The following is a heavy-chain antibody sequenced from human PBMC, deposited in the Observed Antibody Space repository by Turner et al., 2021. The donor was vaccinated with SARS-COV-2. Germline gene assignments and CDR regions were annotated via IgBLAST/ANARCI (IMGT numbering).Heavy chain of an antibody. CDR1: GFTFTTYA. Sequence: QVHLVDPGGGVVRAGRSQRLSCTASGFTFTTYAMHWVRQAPGKGLEWVAIISNHGTSQFYADSVKGRFSISRDNSKNTVFLQMNSLRAEDSAVYYCARVDSPTKGFYFDYWGQGTLVTVSS. V-gene: IGHV3-30-3*01. CDR3: ARVDSPTKGFYFDY. CDR2: ISNHGTSQ. D-gene: IGHD3-3*01. J-gene: IGHJ4*02.